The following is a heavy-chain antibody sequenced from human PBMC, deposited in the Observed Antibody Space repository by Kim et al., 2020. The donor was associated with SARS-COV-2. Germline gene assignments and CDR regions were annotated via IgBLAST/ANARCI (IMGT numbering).Heavy chain of an antibody. Sequence: SVKGRLTMSRDNAKNSLYLQRNSLRAEDTAVYYCARTAPITMIESYAFDIWGQGTMVTVSS. CDR3: ARTAPITMIESYAFDI. D-gene: IGHD3-22*01. V-gene: IGHV3-21*01. J-gene: IGHJ3*02.